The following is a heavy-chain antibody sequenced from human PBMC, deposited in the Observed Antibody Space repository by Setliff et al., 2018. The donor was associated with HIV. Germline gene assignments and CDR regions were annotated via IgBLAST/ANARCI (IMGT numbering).Heavy chain of an antibody. Sequence: SETLSLTCTVSGGSISSNYWSWIRQPPGKGLEWIGYIYTSGSTNYNPSLKSRVTISVDTSENQFSLRLSSVTAADTAVYYCARHRYYDILFDPWGQGTLVTVSS. CDR1: GGSISSNY. CDR2: IYTSGST. V-gene: IGHV4-59*08. J-gene: IGHJ5*02. CDR3: ARHRYYDILFDP. D-gene: IGHD3-9*01.